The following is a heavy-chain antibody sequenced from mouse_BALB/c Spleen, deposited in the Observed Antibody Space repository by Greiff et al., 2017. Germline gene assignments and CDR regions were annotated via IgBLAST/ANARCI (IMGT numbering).Heavy chain of an antibody. V-gene: IGHV2-6-7*01. D-gene: IGHD1-2*01. J-gene: IGHJ2*01. CDR3: ARAYYYGSYYFDY. CDR1: GFSLTGYG. CDR2: IWGDGST. Sequence: VKLMESGPGLVAPSQSLSITCTVSGFSLTGYGVNWVRQPPGKGLEWLGMIWGDGSTDYNSALKSRLSISKDNSKSQVFLKMNSLQTDDTARYYCARAYYYGSYYFDYWGQGTTLTVSS.